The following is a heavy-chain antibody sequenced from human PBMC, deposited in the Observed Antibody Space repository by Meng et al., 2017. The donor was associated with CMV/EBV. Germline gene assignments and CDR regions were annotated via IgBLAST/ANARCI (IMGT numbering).Heavy chain of an antibody. J-gene: IGHJ4*02. Sequence: GESLKISCAASGFTFSRHWMTWVRKAPGKGLEWVVNINQDGTKIYYVDSVKGRFTVSRDNARNSVYLQLNSLTVEDTAVYYCARIGYTSSSLDYWGRGALVTVSS. CDR1: GFTFSRHW. D-gene: IGHD5-18*01. CDR2: INQDGTKI. CDR3: ARIGYTSSSLDY. V-gene: IGHV3-7*01.